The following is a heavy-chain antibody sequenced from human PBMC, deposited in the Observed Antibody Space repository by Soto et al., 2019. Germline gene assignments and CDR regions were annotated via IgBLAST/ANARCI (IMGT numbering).Heavy chain of an antibody. Sequence: GESLKISRKGSGYSFTSYWISWVRQMPGKGLEWMGRINPSDSYTNYSPSFQGHVTISADKSISTAYLQWISLKASDTGKYYCAKHRGDSGYERWGMDVWGQGTTVTVSS. V-gene: IGHV5-10-1*01. CDR1: GYSFTSYW. CDR2: INPSDSYT. J-gene: IGHJ6*02. D-gene: IGHD5-12*01. CDR3: AKHRGDSGYERWGMDV.